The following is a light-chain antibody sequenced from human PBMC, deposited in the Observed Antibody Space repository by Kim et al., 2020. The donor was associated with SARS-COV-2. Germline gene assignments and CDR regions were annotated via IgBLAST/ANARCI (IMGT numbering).Light chain of an antibody. CDR3: QQRSNWPPIWT. V-gene: IGKV3-11*01. Sequence: EIVLTQSPAPLSLSPGERATLSCRASQSVSSYLAWYQQKPGQAPRLLIYDASNRATGIPARFSGSGSGTDFTLTISSLEPEDFAVYYCQQRSNWPPIWTFGPGTKVDIK. CDR1: QSVSSY. J-gene: IGKJ3*01. CDR2: DAS.